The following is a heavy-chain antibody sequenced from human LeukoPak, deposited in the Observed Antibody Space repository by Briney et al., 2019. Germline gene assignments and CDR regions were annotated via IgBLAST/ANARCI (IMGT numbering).Heavy chain of an antibody. V-gene: IGHV4-31*03. CDR3: ARVAEGYGSSWYPLTGYFDY. Sequence: PSQTLSLTCTVSGGSISSGGYYWSWIRQHPGKGLEWIGYIYYSGSTYYNPSLKSRVTISVDTSKNQFSLKLSSVTAADTAVYYCARVAEGYGSSWYPLTGYFDYWGQGTLVTVSS. CDR1: GGSISSGGYY. J-gene: IGHJ4*02. CDR2: IYYSGST. D-gene: IGHD6-13*01.